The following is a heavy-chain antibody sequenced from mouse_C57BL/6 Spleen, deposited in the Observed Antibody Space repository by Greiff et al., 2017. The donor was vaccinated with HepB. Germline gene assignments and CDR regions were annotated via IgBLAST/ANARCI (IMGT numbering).Heavy chain of an antibody. D-gene: IGHD1-1*01. CDR1: GYTFTSYW. V-gene: IGHV1-64*01. CDR2: IHPNSGST. Sequence: QVQLQQSGAELVKPGASVKLSCKASGYTFTSYWMHWVKQRPGQGLEWIGMIHPNSGSTNYNEKFKSKATLTVDKSSSTAYMQLSSLTSEDSAVYDCARYYGSSYGYFDVWGTGTTVTVSS. J-gene: IGHJ1*03. CDR3: ARYYGSSYGYFDV.